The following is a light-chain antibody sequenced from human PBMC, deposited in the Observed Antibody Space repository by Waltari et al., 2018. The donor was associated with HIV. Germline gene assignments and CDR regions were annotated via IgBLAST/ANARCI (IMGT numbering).Light chain of an antibody. V-gene: IGLV1-47*01. Sequence: QSVLTQPPSASATPGQRITISCSGGNSNPESNYVYWYQQLPGTAPKVFIYRNSQRPSGVPDRFSGSKSGTSASLIISGLRSGDEADYYCASWDDSLNAFVFGTGTKVTVL. CDR1: NSNPESNY. CDR2: RNS. J-gene: IGLJ1*01. CDR3: ASWDDSLNAFV.